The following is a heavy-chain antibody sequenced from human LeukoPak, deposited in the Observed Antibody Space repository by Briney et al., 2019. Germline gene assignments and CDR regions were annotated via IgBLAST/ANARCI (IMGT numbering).Heavy chain of an antibody. J-gene: IGHJ4*02. V-gene: IGHV4-39*01. D-gene: IGHD6-19*01. CDR1: GGSISSSSYF. CDR3: ARIMAGSFDY. Sequence: ASETLSLTCTVSGGSISSSSYFWGWIRQPPGKGLEWIGSMYYSGSTYYNPSLKSRVTISVDTSKNQFSLKLSSVTAADTAVYYCARIMAGSFDYWGQGTLVTVSS. CDR2: MYYSGST.